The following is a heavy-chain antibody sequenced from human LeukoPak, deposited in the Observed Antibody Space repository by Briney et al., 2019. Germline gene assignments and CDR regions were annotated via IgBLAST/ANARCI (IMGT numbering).Heavy chain of an antibody. J-gene: IGHJ3*02. D-gene: IGHD3-22*01. V-gene: IGHV3-48*01. Sequence: PGGSLRLSCAASGFTFSSYSMNWVRQAPGKGLEWVSYISSSSSTIYYADSVKGRFTISRDNAKNSLYLQMNSLRAEDTAVYYCARTHNDGSSYVDGFDIWGQGTMVTVSS. CDR1: GFTFSSYS. CDR3: ARTHNDGSSYVDGFDI. CDR2: ISSSSSTI.